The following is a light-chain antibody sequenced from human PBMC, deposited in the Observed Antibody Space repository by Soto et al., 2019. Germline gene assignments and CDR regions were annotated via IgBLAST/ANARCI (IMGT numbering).Light chain of an antibody. CDR2: DAS. CDR1: QSVSSY. V-gene: IGKV3-11*01. J-gene: IGKJ4*01. Sequence: DIVLTQSPATLSLSPGERATLSCRASQSVSSYLAWYQQKLGQAPRLLIYDASNRATGIPARFGGSVSGTDFTLTISSLEPEDFAVYYCQHRSNWPLTFGGGTKVDIK. CDR3: QHRSNWPLT.